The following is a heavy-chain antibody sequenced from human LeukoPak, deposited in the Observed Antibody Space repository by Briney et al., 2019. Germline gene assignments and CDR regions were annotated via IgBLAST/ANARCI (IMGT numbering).Heavy chain of an antibody. CDR1: GGSISSSSYY. Sequence: SETLSLTCTVSGGSISSSSYYWGWIRQPPGKGLEWIGSIYYSGSTYYNPSLKSRVTISVDTSKNQFSLKLSSVTAADTAVYYCARRSEMDVWGKGTTVTVSS. CDR2: IYYSGST. J-gene: IGHJ6*04. CDR3: ARRSEMDV. V-gene: IGHV4-39*01.